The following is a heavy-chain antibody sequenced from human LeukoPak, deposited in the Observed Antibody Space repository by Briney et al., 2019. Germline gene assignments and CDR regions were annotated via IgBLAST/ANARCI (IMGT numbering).Heavy chain of an antibody. D-gene: IGHD5-18*01. CDR1: GFTFSSYW. Sequence: GGSLRLSCAASGFTFSSYWMSWVRQAPGKVLEGVANIKQDGSEKYYVDSVKGRFTISRDNAKNSLYMQMNSLRAEDTAVYYCAKEYGYTYGEFDYWGQGTLVTVSS. J-gene: IGHJ4*02. CDR3: AKEYGYTYGEFDY. V-gene: IGHV3-7*03. CDR2: IKQDGSEK.